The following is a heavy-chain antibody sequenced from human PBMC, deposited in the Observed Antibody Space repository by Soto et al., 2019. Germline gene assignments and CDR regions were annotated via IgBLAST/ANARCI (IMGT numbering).Heavy chain of an antibody. CDR1: GGSVSSGSDY. D-gene: IGHD3-3*01. V-gene: IGHV4-61*01. Sequence: QVQLQESGPGLVKPSETLSLTCIVSGGSVSSGSDYWSWIRQPPGRALEWIGYVYYSGDTNYNPYLKSRLTISVDMSKNQFSLKLRSVTAADTGVYYCARVWSSRWFDDWGQGALVTVSS. CDR2: VYYSGDT. J-gene: IGHJ5*02. CDR3: ARVWSSRWFDD.